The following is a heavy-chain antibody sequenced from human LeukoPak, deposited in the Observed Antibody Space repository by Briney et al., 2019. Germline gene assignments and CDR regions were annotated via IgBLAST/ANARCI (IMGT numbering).Heavy chain of an antibody. CDR3: AIPAGRGAHTRDY. Sequence: ATVKISCKVSGYTFTDYYMHWVQQAPGKGPEWMGLVDPEDGETIYAEKFQGRVTITADTSTDTAYMELSSLRSEDTAVYYCAIPAGRGAHTRDYWGQGTLVTVSS. CDR1: GYTFTDYY. D-gene: IGHD1-26*01. CDR2: VDPEDGET. V-gene: IGHV1-69-2*01. J-gene: IGHJ4*02.